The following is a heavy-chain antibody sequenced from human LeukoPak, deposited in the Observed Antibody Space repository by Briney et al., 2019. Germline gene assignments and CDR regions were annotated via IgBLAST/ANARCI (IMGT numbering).Heavy chain of an antibody. V-gene: IGHV1-2*06. CDR1: GYTFSGYY. J-gene: IGHJ1*01. D-gene: IGHD2-8*01. Sequence: ASVKVSCKASGYTFSGYYMHWVRQAPGQGLEWMGRINPNSGGTDYAQKFQGRVTMTMDTSISTAYMELSRLTSDDTAVYYCARCMLYGLDFQHWGQGTPVTVSS. CDR3: ARCMLYGLDFQH. CDR2: INPNSGGT.